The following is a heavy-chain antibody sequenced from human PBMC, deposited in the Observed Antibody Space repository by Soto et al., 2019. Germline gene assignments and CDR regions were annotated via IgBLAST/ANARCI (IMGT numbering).Heavy chain of an antibody. CDR2: FNHGGST. V-gene: IGHV4-34*01. J-gene: IGHJ5*02. D-gene: IGHD3-10*01. Sequence: QVQIQQWGAGVLKPSETLSLTCAVNGGSFSGFYWSWIRHPPGKGLEWIGEFNHGGSTSYHPSLKSRVAMSTDTYKSQVSLTLTSVTAADTAIYYCARSAGSFGGVSDLGAWGQGTQVSVSS. CDR3: ARSAGSFGGVSDLGA. CDR1: GGSFSGFY.